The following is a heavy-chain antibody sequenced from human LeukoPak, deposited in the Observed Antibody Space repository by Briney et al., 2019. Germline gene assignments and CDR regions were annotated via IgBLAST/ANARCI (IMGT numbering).Heavy chain of an antibody. D-gene: IGHD2-15*01. V-gene: IGHV3-48*02. CDR2: ISSSSSSI. Sequence: PGGSLRLSCAASGFAFNGHGMNWVRQAPGKGLEWVSYISSSSSSIYSADFVKGRFSISRDNAKNSVYLQMNSLRDEDTAVYYCVSQYCSGGSCFSHWGQGTLVTVSS. J-gene: IGHJ4*02. CDR1: GFAFNGHG. CDR3: VSQYCSGGSCFSH.